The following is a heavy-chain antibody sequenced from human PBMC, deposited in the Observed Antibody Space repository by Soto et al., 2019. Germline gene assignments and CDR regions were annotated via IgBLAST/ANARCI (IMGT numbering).Heavy chain of an antibody. V-gene: IGHV2-26*01. CDR2: IFSNDEK. CDR3: ARIRQEIEIDY. Sequence: GSGPTLVNPTETLTLTCTVSGFSLSNARMGVSWIRQPPGKALEWLAHIFSNDEKSYSTSLKSRLTISKDTSKSQVVLTMTNMDPVDTATYFCARIRQEIEIDYWGQGSLVTVSS. J-gene: IGHJ4*02. CDR1: GFSLSNARMG.